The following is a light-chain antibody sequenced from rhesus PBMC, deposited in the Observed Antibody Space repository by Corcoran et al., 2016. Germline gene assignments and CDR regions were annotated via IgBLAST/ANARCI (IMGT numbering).Light chain of an antibody. Sequence: DVVMTQSPLSLPITPGQPASISCRSSQSLVHSNGNTYLSWYQQKPGQPPRLLIYQVSNRYSGVPDRFSGGGAGTDFTLKISRVEGEDVGVYYCGQGARLPLTFGGGTKVEIK. CDR3: GQGARLPLT. V-gene: IGKV2-64*01. CDR2: QVS. J-gene: IGKJ4*01. CDR1: QSLVHSNGNTY.